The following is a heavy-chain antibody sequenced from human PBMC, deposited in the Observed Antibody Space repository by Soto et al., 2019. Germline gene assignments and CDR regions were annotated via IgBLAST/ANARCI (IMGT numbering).Heavy chain of an antibody. Sequence: GSVKASCKASGYTLTRYTMNWVRQTPGQRLEWMGWIKPDNGTTKSSQKFQYRVIITSDTSASTAYMDLSSLRSEDTAVYYCARGIATGQLDPWGQGSLVTVSS. D-gene: IGHD2-15*01. J-gene: IGHJ5*02. V-gene: IGHV1-3*01. CDR2: IKPDNGTT. CDR3: ARGIATGQLDP. CDR1: GYTLTRYT.